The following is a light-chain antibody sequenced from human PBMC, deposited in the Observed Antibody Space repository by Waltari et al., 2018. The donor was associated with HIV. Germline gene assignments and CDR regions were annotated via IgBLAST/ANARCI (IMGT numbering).Light chain of an antibody. CDR2: DFT. V-gene: IGLV2-14*01. CDR1: SSHFGLYNF. J-gene: IGLJ2*01. Sequence: QSALTQPASVSGSPGQSVTISCTGTSSHFGLYNFVSWYQHSPGNVPKVLIYDFTSRPTGVPHRFSGSRSGNTASLTISGLQVDDEAVYYCSTHTTNDTLEFGGGTKLTVL. CDR3: STHTTNDTLE.